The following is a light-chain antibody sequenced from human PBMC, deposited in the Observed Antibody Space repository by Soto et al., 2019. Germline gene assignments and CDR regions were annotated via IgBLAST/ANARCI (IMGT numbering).Light chain of an antibody. CDR2: GAS. CDR3: QQYHTSPLT. J-gene: IGKJ1*01. Sequence: DIVWPQSPGTLSLSPGERATFSCRARQSVSSSYIAWYQQKRGQAPRRLIYGASIRATGIPDRFSGSGSGTDFTLTISRLEPEDFALYYCQQYHTSPLTFGQGTKVDIK. V-gene: IGKV3-20*01. CDR1: QSVSSSY.